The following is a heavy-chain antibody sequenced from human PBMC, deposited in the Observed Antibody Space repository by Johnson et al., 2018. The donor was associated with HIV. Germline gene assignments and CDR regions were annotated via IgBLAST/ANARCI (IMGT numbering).Heavy chain of an antibody. Sequence: VQLVESGGGLVQPGGSLRLSCAASGFTFSSYWMNWVRQVPGKGLEWVANIKQDGSEKYYVDSVKGRFTISRDNAKNSLYLQMNSLRAEDTAVYYCAKDQRRAVAGHDAFDIWGQGTMVTVSS. CDR1: GFTFSSYW. J-gene: IGHJ3*02. CDR3: AKDQRRAVAGHDAFDI. CDR2: IKQDGSEK. D-gene: IGHD6-19*01. V-gene: IGHV3-7*03.